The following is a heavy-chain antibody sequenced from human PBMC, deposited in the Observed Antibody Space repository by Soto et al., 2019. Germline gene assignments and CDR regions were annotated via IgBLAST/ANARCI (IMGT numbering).Heavy chain of an antibody. Sequence: EVQLVESGGGLVQPGRSLRLSCAASGFTFDDYAMHWVRQVPGKGLEWVSGISWNSGNIGYADSVKGRFTISRDNARNSLYLQMNSLRADDTAFYYCAKDADSSGFDVGDSWGQGTMVIVSS. CDR1: GFTFDDYA. V-gene: IGHV3-9*01. J-gene: IGHJ4*02. CDR3: AKDADSSGFDVGDS. D-gene: IGHD5-12*01. CDR2: ISWNSGNI.